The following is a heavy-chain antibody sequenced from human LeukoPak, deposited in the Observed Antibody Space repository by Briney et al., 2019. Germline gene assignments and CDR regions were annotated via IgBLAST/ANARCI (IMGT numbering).Heavy chain of an antibody. CDR1: GFTFNTYS. CDR2: ITSSSRTI. V-gene: IGHV3-48*01. J-gene: IGHJ4*02. D-gene: IGHD3-22*01. Sequence: GGSLRLSCAASGFTFNTYSMNWVRQAPGKGLEWVSYITSSSRTIYYADSVKGRFTISRDNSKNTLYLQMNSLRAEDTAVYYCANYYDSSGYYSNQYYFDYWGQGTLVTVSS. CDR3: ANYYDSSGYYSNQYYFDY.